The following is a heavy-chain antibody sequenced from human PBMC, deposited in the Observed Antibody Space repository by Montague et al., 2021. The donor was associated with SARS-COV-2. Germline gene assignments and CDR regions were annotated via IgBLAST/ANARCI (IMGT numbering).Heavy chain of an antibody. V-gene: IGHV2-5*02. J-gene: IGHJ6*02. CDR1: GFSFSTSGEG. CDR3: ARSGQPAGNYAPLGYYGLDV. Sequence: PALVKPTQTLTLTCTFSGFSFSTSGEGVGWIRQPPGKAPEWLARIDWDDDKHYNASLKTRLTISKDTSKNHVVLTMTNMDPVDTGTYYCARSGQPAGNYAPLGYYGLDVWGRGTTVIVSS. D-gene: IGHD1-7*01. CDR2: IDWDDDK.